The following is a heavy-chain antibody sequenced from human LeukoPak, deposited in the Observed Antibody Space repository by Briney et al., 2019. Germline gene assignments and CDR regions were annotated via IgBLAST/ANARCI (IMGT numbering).Heavy chain of an antibody. CDR3: ARSQFDY. J-gene: IGHJ4*02. CDR2: ISGDGSTT. Sequence: GGSLRLSCATSGFAFSSYWMLWVRQVPGKGLVWVSRISGDGSTTTYADSVKGRFTISRDNTNNILYLQMNSLRAEDTAIYYCARSQFDYWGQGILVAVTS. V-gene: IGHV3-74*01. CDR1: GFAFSSYW.